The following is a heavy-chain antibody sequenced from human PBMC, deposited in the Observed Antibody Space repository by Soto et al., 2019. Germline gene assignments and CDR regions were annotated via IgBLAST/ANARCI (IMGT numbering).Heavy chain of an antibody. V-gene: IGHV3-23*01. Sequence: PSWSMRLSGSASGFGFANYAMAWVRQAPGEGLEWVAVITNDGGDTLHADSVKGRFAIFRDNPKDTLYLQMSSLRAEDTAMYYCAKSSGKCYPESRVFDFWGQGTRVTVSS. J-gene: IGHJ4*02. CDR1: GFGFANYA. CDR2: ITNDGGDT. D-gene: IGHD2-15*01. CDR3: AKSSGKCYPESRVFDF.